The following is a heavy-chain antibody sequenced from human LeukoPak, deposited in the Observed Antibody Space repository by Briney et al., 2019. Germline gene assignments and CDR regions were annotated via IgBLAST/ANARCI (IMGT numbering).Heavy chain of an antibody. CDR3: ARAHLWGVSSGYYLNY. Sequence: PGGSLRLSCAASGFTFSSYSMNWVRQAPGKGLEWVSSISSSSSYIYYADSVKGRFTISRDNAKNSLYLQMNSLRADDTAVYYCARAHLWGVSSGYYLNYWGQGTLVTVSS. CDR1: GFTFSSYS. V-gene: IGHV3-21*04. D-gene: IGHD3-22*01. CDR2: ISSSSSYI. J-gene: IGHJ4*02.